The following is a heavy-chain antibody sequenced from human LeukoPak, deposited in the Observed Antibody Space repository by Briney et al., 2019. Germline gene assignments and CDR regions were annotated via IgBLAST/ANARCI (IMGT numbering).Heavy chain of an antibody. CDR1: GGSISSSSYY. Sequence: SETLSLTCTVSGGSISSSSYYWGWIRQPPGKGLEWIGSIYYSGSTYYNPSLKSRVTISVDTSKNQFSLKLSSVTAADTAVYYCASTDTAMADDAFDIWGQGTMVTVPS. J-gene: IGHJ3*02. CDR2: IYYSGST. CDR3: ASTDTAMADDAFDI. D-gene: IGHD5-18*01. V-gene: IGHV4-39*01.